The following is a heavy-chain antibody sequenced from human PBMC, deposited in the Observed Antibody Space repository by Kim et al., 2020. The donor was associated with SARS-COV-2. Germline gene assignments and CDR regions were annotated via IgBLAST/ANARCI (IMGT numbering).Heavy chain of an antibody. D-gene: IGHD2-2*01. V-gene: IGHV4-61*01. Sequence: SETLSLTCTVSGGSVSSGSYYWSWIRQPPGKGLEWIGYIYYSGSTNYNPSLKSRVTISVDTSKNQFSLKLSSVTAADTAVYYCARGSLGYCSSTSCYAFDPWGQGTLVTVSS. CDR3: ARGSLGYCSSTSCYAFDP. J-gene: IGHJ5*02. CDR2: IYYSGST. CDR1: GGSVSSGSYY.